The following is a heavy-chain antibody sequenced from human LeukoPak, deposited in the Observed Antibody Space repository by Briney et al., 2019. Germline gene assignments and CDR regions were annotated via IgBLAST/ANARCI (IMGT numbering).Heavy chain of an antibody. Sequence: GGSLRLSCAASGFTFATHGMSWVRQVPGKGLEWVSAISVGGLYTYYADSVRGRFTISRDNSKSALYLQMNSLRSEDTAMYHYVREGSHSDGGHSPTFDSWGLGTLVTVSS. J-gene: IGHJ4*02. D-gene: IGHD5-24*01. CDR2: ISVGGLYT. CDR3: VREGSHSDGGHSPTFDS. CDR1: GFTFATHG. V-gene: IGHV3-23*01.